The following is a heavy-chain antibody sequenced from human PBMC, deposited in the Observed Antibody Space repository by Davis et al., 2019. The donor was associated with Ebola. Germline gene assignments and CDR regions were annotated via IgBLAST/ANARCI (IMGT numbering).Heavy chain of an antibody. CDR3: ARESSYSSSPSDAFDI. CDR1: GGSISSYY. V-gene: IGHV4-59*01. CDR2: IYYSGST. J-gene: IGHJ3*02. Sequence: PSETLSLTCTVSGGSISSYYWSWIRQPPGKGLEWIGYIYYSGSTNYNPSLKSRVTISVDTSKNQFSLKLSSVTAADTAVYYCARESSYSSSPSDAFDIWGQGTMVTVSS. D-gene: IGHD6-6*01.